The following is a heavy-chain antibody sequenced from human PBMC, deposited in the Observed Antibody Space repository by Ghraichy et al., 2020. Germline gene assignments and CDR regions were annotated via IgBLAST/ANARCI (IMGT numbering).Heavy chain of an antibody. CDR2: ISSNGGST. V-gene: IGHV3-64*01. CDR1: GFTFSNYA. CDR3: ARVGYNFWSGYDS. D-gene: IGHD3-3*01. J-gene: IGHJ4*02. Sequence: GGSLRLSCAASGFTFSNYAMHWVRQAPGKGLEYVSAISSNGGSTYYANSVKGRFTISRDNSKNTLYLQMGSLRTEDMAVYYCARVGYNFWSGYDSWGQGILVTVSS.